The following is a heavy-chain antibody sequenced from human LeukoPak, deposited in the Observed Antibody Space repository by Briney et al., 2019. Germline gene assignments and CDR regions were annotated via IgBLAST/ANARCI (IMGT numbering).Heavy chain of an antibody. CDR2: ISYDGSNK. Sequence: GGSLRLSCAASGFTFSSYAMHWVRQAPGKGLEWVAVISYDGSNKYYADSVKGRFTISRDNSKNTLYLQMNSLRAGDTAVHYCARAYYDFWSGYYAPFDYGGQGTLVTVSS. V-gene: IGHV3-30-3*01. CDR1: GFTFSSYA. J-gene: IGHJ4*02. CDR3: ARAYYDFWSGYYAPFDY. D-gene: IGHD3-3*01.